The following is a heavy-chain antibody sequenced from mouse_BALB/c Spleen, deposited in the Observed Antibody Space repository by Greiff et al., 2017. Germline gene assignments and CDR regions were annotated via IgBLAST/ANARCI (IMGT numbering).Heavy chain of an antibody. V-gene: IGHV1S22*01. CDR3: TSGGATGYYYAMDY. Sequence: LQQPGSELVRPGASVKLSCKASGYTFTSYWMHWVKQRHGQGLEWIGNIYPGSGSTNYDEKFKSKGTLTVDTSSSTAYMHLSSLTSGDSAVYYCTSGGATGYYYAMDYWGQGTSVTVSS. CDR2: IYPGSGST. J-gene: IGHJ4*01. CDR1: GYTFTSYW. D-gene: IGHD1-1*01.